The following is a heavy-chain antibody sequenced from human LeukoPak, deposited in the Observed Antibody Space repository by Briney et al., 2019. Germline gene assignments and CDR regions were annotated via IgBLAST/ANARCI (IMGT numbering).Heavy chain of an antibody. V-gene: IGHV3-53*01. J-gene: IGHJ6*03. CDR3: ARVEAAAGTYYYYYMDV. CDR1: GFTVSSNY. D-gene: IGHD6-13*01. Sequence: GGSLRLSCAASGFTVSSNYMSWVRQAPGKGLEWVSVIYSGGGTYYADSVKGRFTISRDNSKNTLYLQMNSLRAEDTAVYYCARVEAAAGTYYYYYMDVWGKGTTVTISS. CDR2: IYSGGGT.